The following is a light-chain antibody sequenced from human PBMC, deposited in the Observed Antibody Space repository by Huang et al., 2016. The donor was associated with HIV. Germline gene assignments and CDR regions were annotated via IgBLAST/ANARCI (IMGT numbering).Light chain of an antibody. Sequence: EIVMTQSPVTLSVSPGERATLSCRASQSVSSNLAWYQQKAGQAPRLLIYGASTRATGSPARFSGSGSGTEFTLTISSLQSEDFAVYYCQQYNNWPPEETFGPGTKVDIK. CDR2: GAS. CDR1: QSVSSN. J-gene: IGKJ3*01. V-gene: IGKV3-15*01. CDR3: QQYNNWPPEET.